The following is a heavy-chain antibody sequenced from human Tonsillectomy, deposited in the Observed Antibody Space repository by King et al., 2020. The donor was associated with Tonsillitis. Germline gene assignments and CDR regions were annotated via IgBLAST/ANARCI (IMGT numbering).Heavy chain of an antibody. CDR3: AVRRDCSDSNCYNAFYI. V-gene: IGHV3-30*14. CDR1: AFTFRTYV. Sequence: VQLVESGGGVVQPGTSLRLSCEVSAFTFRTYVLDWVRQAPGKGLDWVAVISYDGKNKVYAGSVKGRFTISRDNSKNTLFIQLNSLRPEDTAVYYCAVRRDCSDSNCYNAFYIWGQGTMVTVSS. CDR2: ISYDGKNK. J-gene: IGHJ3*02. D-gene: IGHD2-2*02.